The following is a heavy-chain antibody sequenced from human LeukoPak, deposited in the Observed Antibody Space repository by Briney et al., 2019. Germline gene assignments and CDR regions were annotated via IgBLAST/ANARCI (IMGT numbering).Heavy chain of an antibody. D-gene: IGHD3-16*01. CDR3: GALYDCVWGRRVWAFDI. CDR1: GGSISSSSYY. V-gene: IGHV4-39*07. CDR2: IYYSGST. Sequence: SETLSLTCTVSGGSISSSSYYWGWIRQPPGKGPEWIGSIYYSGSTYYNPSLKSRVTISVDTSKNQFSLKLSSVTAADTAVYYCGALYDCVWGRRVWAFDIWGQGTMVTVSS. J-gene: IGHJ3*02.